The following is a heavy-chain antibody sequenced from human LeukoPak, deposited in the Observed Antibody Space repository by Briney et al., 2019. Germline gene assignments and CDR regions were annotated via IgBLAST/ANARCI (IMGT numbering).Heavy chain of an antibody. D-gene: IGHD3-22*01. V-gene: IGHV1-2*02. J-gene: IGHJ4*02. CDR3: ARAHDYYVSSGYYFGFDY. CDR1: GYTFTGYY. CDR2: INPNSGDT. Sequence: ATVKVSCKASGYTFTGYYMHWVGQAPGQGLGWMGWINPNSGDTNYTQKFQGRDTMTRDRVISTAYMELSRLRSDDTAVYYCARAHDYYVSSGYYFGFDYWGQGTLVTVSS.